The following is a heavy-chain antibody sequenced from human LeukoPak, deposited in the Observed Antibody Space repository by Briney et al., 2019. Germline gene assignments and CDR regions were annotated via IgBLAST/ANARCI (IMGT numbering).Heavy chain of an antibody. D-gene: IGHD1-14*01. CDR2: INWDGGST. CDR3: AKADRGAGSWYFDL. J-gene: IGHJ2*01. Sequence: GGSLRLSCAASGFTFDDYAMHWVRQGPGKGLEWVSVINWDGGSTYYADSVKGRFTISRDNSKNSVYLQMKSLSSEDSALYYCAKADRGAGSWYFDLWGRGTLVTVSS. V-gene: IGHV3-43D*03. CDR1: GFTFDDYA.